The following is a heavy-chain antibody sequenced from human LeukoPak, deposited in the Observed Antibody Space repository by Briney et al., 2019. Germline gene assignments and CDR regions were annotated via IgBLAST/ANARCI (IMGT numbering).Heavy chain of an antibody. CDR2: ISGSGGST. V-gene: IGHV3-23*01. CDR3: AKDLNYYGSGSYDY. J-gene: IGHJ4*02. CDR1: GFTFSSYA. Sequence: PGGSLRLSCAASGFTFSSYAMSWVRQAPGKGLEWVSAISGSGGSTYYADSVKGRFTISRDNSKNTLYLQMSSLRAEDTAVYYCAKDLNYYGSGSYDYWGQGTLVTVSS. D-gene: IGHD3-10*01.